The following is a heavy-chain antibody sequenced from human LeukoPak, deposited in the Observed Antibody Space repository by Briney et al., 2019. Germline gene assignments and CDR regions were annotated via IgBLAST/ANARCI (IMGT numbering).Heavy chain of an antibody. CDR2: IYTSGST. V-gene: IGHV4-61*02. D-gene: IGHD6-19*01. J-gene: IGHJ4*02. Sequence: PSETLSLTCTVSGGSISSGSYYWSWIRQPAGKGLEWIGRIYTSGSTNYNPSLKSRVTISVDTSKNQFSLKLSSVTAADTAVYYCARGISSGRKSGFDYRGQGTLVTVSS. CDR3: ARGISSGRKSGFDY. CDR1: GGSISSGSYY.